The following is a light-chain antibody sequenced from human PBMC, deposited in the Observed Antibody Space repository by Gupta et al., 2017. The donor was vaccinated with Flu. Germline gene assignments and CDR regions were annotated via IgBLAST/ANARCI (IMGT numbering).Light chain of an antibody. Sequence: TLSLSPGERATLACRARQRVSGYLDWVQQMPGQAPRLLIYDASNRATGGRARFSGSGAGTDVNLTISSREPEDFEVYYCQQRNNGPPAGTFGGGTKVEIK. CDR2: DAS. CDR3: QQRNNGPPAGT. CDR1: QRVSGY. V-gene: IGKV3-11*01. J-gene: IGKJ4*01.